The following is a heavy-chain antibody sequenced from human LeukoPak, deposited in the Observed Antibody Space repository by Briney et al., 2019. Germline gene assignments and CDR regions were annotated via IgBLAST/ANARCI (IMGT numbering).Heavy chain of an antibody. D-gene: IGHD3-9*01. J-gene: IGHJ4*02. Sequence: ASVKVSCKASGGTFSSYAISWMRRAPGQGLEWMGRIIPILGIANYTQKFQGRVTITADKSTSTAYMELSSLRSEDTAVYYCASHSRDILTGYYFPDYWGQGTLVTVSS. CDR2: IIPILGIA. CDR1: GGTFSSYA. CDR3: ASHSRDILTGYYFPDY. V-gene: IGHV1-69*04.